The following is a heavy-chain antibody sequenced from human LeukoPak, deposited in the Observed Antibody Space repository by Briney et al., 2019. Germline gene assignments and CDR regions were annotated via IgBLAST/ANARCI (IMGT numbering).Heavy chain of an antibody. CDR2: ISSSSSYI. V-gene: IGHV3-21*01. J-gene: IGHJ4*02. D-gene: IGHD4-23*01. CDR1: GFTFSSYS. CDR3: ARAAPNYGGNSWFDY. Sequence: GGSLKLSCAASGFTFSSYSMNWVRQAPGKGLEWVSSISSSSSYIYYADSVKGRFTISRDNAKNSLYLQMNSLRAEDTAVYYCARAAPNYGGNSWFDYWGQGTLVTVSS.